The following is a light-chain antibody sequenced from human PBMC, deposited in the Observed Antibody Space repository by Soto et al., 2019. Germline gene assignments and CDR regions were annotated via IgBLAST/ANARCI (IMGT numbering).Light chain of an antibody. V-gene: IGLV2-8*01. CDR1: STNVGNYNY. J-gene: IGLJ2*01. Sequence: QSVLTQPPSASGSPGQTVTISCTGTSTNVGNYNYVSWYQQHPGKAPKLVIYEFNKRPSGVPDRFSGSKSGNTASLAVSGLQAEDEADYFCRAYAGSNDVVVFGGGTKLTVL. CDR2: EFN. CDR3: RAYAGSNDVVV.